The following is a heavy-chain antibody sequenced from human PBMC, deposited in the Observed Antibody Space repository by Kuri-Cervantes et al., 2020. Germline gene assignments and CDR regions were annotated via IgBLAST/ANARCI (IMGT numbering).Heavy chain of an antibody. J-gene: IGHJ2*01. Sequence: SVKVSCKASGGTFSSYAISWVRQAPGQGLEWMGGIIPIFGTANYAQKFQGRVTITTDESTSTAYMELSSLRSEDTAMYYCARGYYDSRGFSYWYFDLWGRGTLVTVSS. CDR3: ARGYYDSRGFSYWYFDL. CDR2: IIPIFGTA. D-gene: IGHD3-22*01. CDR1: GGTFSSYA. V-gene: IGHV1-69*05.